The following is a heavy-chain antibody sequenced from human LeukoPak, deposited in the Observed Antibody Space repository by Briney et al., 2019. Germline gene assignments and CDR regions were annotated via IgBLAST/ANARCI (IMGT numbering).Heavy chain of an antibody. D-gene: IGHD3-9*01. J-gene: IGHJ4*02. Sequence: GGSLRLSCAASGFIFSNYGMSWVRQAPGKGLEWVSSISFSSTHIYYADSIQGRFTISRDNAENSLYLQMNSLRAEDTAVYYCARIFYDILTGYYTLFDYWGQGSLVTVSS. CDR2: ISFSSTHI. V-gene: IGHV3-21*06. CDR1: GFIFSNYG. CDR3: ARIFYDILTGYYTLFDY.